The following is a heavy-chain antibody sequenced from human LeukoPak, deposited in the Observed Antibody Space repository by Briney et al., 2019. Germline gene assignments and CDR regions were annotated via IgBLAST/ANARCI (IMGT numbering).Heavy chain of an antibody. CDR1: GFTFSSYA. CDR2: ISGSGGST. Sequence: PGGSLRLSCAAAGFTFSSYAMSWVRQAPGKGLEWVSAISGSGGSTYYADSVKGRFTISRDNSKNTLYLQMNSLRAEDTAVYYCAEAPIVVADRSYFDYWGQGTLVTVSS. J-gene: IGHJ4*02. D-gene: IGHD6-13*01. V-gene: IGHV3-23*01. CDR3: AEAPIVVADRSYFDY.